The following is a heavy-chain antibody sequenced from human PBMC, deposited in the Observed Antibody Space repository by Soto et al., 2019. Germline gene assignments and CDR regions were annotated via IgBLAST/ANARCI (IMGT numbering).Heavy chain of an antibody. D-gene: IGHD1-26*01. J-gene: IGHJ4*02. Sequence: GASVKVSCKASGNTFTSYAMHWVRQAPGQRLEWMGWINAGNGNTKYSQKFQGRVTFTRDTSASTAYMELSSLRSEDTAVYYCASSGSYWGIDYWGQGTLVTVSS. CDR3: ASSGSYWGIDY. V-gene: IGHV1-3*01. CDR2: INAGNGNT. CDR1: GNTFTSYA.